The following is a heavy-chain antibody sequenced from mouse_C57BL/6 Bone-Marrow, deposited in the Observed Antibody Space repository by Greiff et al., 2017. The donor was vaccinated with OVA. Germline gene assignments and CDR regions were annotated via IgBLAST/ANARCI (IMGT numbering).Heavy chain of an antibody. D-gene: IGHD2-3*01. CDR1: GYTFTSYW. J-gene: IGHJ1*03. V-gene: IGHV1-55*01. CDR3: ARHRGWLLRWYFDV. CDR2: IYPGSGST. Sequence: VQLQQPGAELVKPGASVKMSCKASGYTFTSYWITWVKQRPGQGLVWIGDIYPGSGSTNYNEKFKCKATLTVDTSSSTAYMQLSSLTSEDSAVYYCARHRGWLLRWYFDVWGTGTTVTVSS.